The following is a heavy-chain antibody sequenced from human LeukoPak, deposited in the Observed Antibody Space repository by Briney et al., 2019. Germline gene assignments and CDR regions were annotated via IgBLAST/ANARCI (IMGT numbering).Heavy chain of an antibody. CDR1: GGSISGNY. Sequence: PSETLSLTCTVSGGSISGNYWSWIRQPPGKPLEWIGYIFSSGSTNYNPSLKSRVTISVDTSKNQFSLKLSSVTAADTAVYYCASASYGDYRTFQHWGQGTLVTVSS. D-gene: IGHD4-17*01. V-gene: IGHV4-59*01. CDR2: IFSSGST. CDR3: ASASYGDYRTFQH. J-gene: IGHJ1*01.